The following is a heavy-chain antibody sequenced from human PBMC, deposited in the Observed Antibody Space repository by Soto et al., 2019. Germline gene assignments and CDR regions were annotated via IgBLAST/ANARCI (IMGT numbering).Heavy chain of an antibody. CDR3: ARTTAVPNTLRSRYFFDF. Sequence: QVQLQESGPGLLKPSETLSLTCSVSGGSVSNKTYYWSWIRQPPGKRLEWIGYVYYSGTTNYNPSLKSRVTISVDMSKNQFSLRLTSVTAADTALYYCARTTAVPNTLRSRYFFDFWGQGTLDTVSS. J-gene: IGHJ4*02. CDR2: VYYSGTT. V-gene: IGHV4-61*01. CDR1: GGSVSNKTYY. D-gene: IGHD3-9*01.